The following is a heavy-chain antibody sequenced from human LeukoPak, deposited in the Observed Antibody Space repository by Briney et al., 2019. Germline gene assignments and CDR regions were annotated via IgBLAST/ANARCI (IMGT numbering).Heavy chain of an antibody. CDR1: GFTFDDYA. Sequence: GGSLRLSCAASGFTFDDYAMHWVRQAPGKGLEWVSAISGSGGSTYYADSVKGRFTISRDNSKNTLYLQMNSLRAEDTAVYYCARETVTSLSCDYWGQGTLVTVSS. J-gene: IGHJ4*02. D-gene: IGHD4-17*01. CDR3: ARETVTSLSCDY. V-gene: IGHV3-23*01. CDR2: ISGSGGST.